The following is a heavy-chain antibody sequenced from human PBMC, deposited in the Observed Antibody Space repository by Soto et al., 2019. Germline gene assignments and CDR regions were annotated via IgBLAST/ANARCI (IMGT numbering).Heavy chain of an antibody. CDR3: ARVLHPEQWLVRGYYYYYYMDV. CDR2: IYYSGST. CDR1: GGSISSSSYY. Sequence: SETLSLTCTVSGGSISSSSYYWGWIRQPPGKGLEWIGSIYYSGSTYYNPSLKSRVTISVDTSKNQFSLKLSSVTAADTAVYYCARVLHPEQWLVRGYYYYYYMDVWGKGTTVTVSS. V-gene: IGHV4-39*01. D-gene: IGHD6-19*01. J-gene: IGHJ6*03.